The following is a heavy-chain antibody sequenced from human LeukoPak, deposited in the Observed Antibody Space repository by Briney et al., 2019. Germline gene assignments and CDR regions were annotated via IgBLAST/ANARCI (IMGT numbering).Heavy chain of an antibody. CDR2: INTDSGAT. Sequence: ASVKVSYKASGYTFTHSFMHWVRQAPGQGLEWMGWINTDSGATKYAQKFQGRVTVTRDMSISTAFMELSSLRSDDTAVYYCARGPILPNYYIDYWGQGTLVTVSS. V-gene: IGHV1-2*02. J-gene: IGHJ4*02. D-gene: IGHD3-3*02. CDR3: ARGPILPNYYIDY. CDR1: GYTFTHSF.